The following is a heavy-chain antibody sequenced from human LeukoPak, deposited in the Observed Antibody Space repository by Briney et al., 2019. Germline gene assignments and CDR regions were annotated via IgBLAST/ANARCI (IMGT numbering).Heavy chain of an antibody. Sequence: GRSLTLSCAASGFTFSSYGMHWVRQAPGKGLEWVAVIWYDGSNKYYADSVKGRFTISKDNSKNALYLQMNSLRAEDTAVYYCARGGRGKYYFDYWGQGTLVTVSS. D-gene: IGHD3-16*01. CDR3: ARGGRGKYYFDY. V-gene: IGHV3-33*01. CDR1: GFTFSSYG. J-gene: IGHJ4*02. CDR2: IWYDGSNK.